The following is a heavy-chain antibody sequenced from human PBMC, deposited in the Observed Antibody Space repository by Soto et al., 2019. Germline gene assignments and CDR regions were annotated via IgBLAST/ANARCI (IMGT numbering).Heavy chain of an antibody. D-gene: IGHD6-19*01. J-gene: IGHJ6*03. CDR3: ARDSSRGYRSGWYGGPDYYYYYYMDV. Sequence: EVQLVESGGGLVQPGGSLRLSCAASGFTVSSNYMSWVRQAPGKGLEWVSVIYSGGSTYYADSVKGRFTISRHNSKNTLYLQMNSMRAEDTAVYYCARDSSRGYRSGWYGGPDYYYYYYMDVWGKGTTVTVSS. V-gene: IGHV3-53*04. CDR2: IYSGGST. CDR1: GFTVSSNY.